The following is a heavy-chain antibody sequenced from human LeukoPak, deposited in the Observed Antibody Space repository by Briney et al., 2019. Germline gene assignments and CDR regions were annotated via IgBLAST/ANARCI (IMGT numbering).Heavy chain of an antibody. V-gene: IGHV4-59*01. CDR1: GGSISSYY. D-gene: IGHD4-17*01. Sequence: PSETLSLTCTVSGGSISSYYWSWIRQPPGKGLEWIGYIYYSGSTNYNPSLKSRVTISVDTSKNQFSLKLSSVTAADTAVYYCASQPYGDYVSIYWGQGTLVTVSS. CDR3: ASQPYGDYVSIY. CDR2: IYYSGST. J-gene: IGHJ4*02.